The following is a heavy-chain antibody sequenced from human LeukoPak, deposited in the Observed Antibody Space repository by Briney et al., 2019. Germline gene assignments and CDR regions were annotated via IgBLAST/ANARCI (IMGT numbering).Heavy chain of an antibody. CDR1: GFIFSSYW. CDR2: INTDGSST. CDR3: EALNYGSGSYLDY. D-gene: IGHD3-10*01. J-gene: IGHJ4*02. Sequence: AGGSLRLSCAASGFIFSSYWMHWVRHAPGKGLAWVPRINTDGSSTSYADSVKGRFTISRDNAKNTLYLQMNSLRAEDTAVYYCEALNYGSGSYLDYWGQGILVTVSS. V-gene: IGHV3-74*01.